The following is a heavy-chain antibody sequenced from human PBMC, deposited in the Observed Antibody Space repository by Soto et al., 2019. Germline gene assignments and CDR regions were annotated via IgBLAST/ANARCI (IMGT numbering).Heavy chain of an antibody. CDR1: GFTVSSNY. V-gene: IGHV3-66*01. J-gene: IGHJ4*02. CDR3: ARISRLKTLMVY. Sequence: GGSLRLFCAASGFTVSSNYMSWVRQAPGKGLEWVSVIYSGGSTYYADSVKGRFTISRDKSKSTLYLQMNSLRVEDTVVYYCARISRLKTLMVYWGQETLVTVSS. D-gene: IGHD2-8*01. CDR2: IYSGGST.